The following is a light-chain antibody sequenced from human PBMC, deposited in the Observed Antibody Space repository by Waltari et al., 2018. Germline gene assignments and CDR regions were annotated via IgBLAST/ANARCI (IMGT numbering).Light chain of an antibody. CDR1: KLGDKY. Sequence: SYELTQPPSVSVSPGQTATISCSGDKLGDKYACWYQQKPGQSPVLVIYQDNRRPSGIPERFSGSNSGNTATLTISGTQAMDEADYYCQAGDSSAAGVFGTGTKVTVL. CDR2: QDN. J-gene: IGLJ1*01. CDR3: QAGDSSAAGV. V-gene: IGLV3-1*01.